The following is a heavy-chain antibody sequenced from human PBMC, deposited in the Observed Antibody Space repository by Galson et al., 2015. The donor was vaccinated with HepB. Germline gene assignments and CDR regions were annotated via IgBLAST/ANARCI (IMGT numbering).Heavy chain of an antibody. D-gene: IGHD6-19*01. V-gene: IGHV3-74*01. Sequence: SLRLSCAASGFTFSNYWMHWVSQGPGKGLVWVSRINSDGGSTSYADSVKGRFTISRDNSKNTLYLQMNSLRAEDTAVYYCARDGERWQWLVRHQYFDYWGQGTLVTVSS. CDR3: ARDGERWQWLVRHQYFDY. CDR1: GFTFSNYW. CDR2: INSDGGST. J-gene: IGHJ4*02.